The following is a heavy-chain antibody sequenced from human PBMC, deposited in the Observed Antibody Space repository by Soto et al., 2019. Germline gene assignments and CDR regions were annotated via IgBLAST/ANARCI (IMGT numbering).Heavy chain of an antibody. Sequence: SETLSLTCTVSGGSISSYYWSWIRQPPGKGLEWIGYIYYSGSTNYNPSLKSRVTISVDTSKNQFSLQLSSVTAADTAVYYCARDLGGPGSYYYYGMDVWGQGTTVTVYS. CDR2: IYYSGST. D-gene: IGHD3-10*01. V-gene: IGHV4-59*01. CDR1: GGSISSYY. J-gene: IGHJ6*02. CDR3: ARDLGGPGSYYYYGMDV.